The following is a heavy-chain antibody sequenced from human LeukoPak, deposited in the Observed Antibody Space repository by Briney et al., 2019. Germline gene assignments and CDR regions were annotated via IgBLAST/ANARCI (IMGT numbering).Heavy chain of an antibody. Sequence: SETLSLTCTVSGGSLSSSSYYWGWIRQPPGKGLEWIESIYYSGSTYYNPSLKSRVTISVDTSKNQFSLKLSSVTAADTAVYYCARFIVATSFDYWGQGTLVTVPS. D-gene: IGHD5-12*01. CDR1: GGSLSSSSYY. V-gene: IGHV4-39*07. CDR3: ARFIVATSFDY. J-gene: IGHJ4*02. CDR2: IYYSGST.